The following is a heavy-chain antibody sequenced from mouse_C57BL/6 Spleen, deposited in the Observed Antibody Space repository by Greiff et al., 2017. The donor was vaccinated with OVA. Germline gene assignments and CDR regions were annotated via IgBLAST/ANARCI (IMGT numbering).Heavy chain of an antibody. Sequence: QVQLQQPGAELVKPGASVKLSCKASGYTFTSYWMHWVKQRPGQGLEWIGMIHPNSGSTNYNEKFKSKATLTVDKSSSTAYMQLSSLTSEDSAVYYWARNDYGSSGWYFDVWGTGTAVTVSS. J-gene: IGHJ1*03. D-gene: IGHD1-1*01. CDR2: IHPNSGST. CDR1: GYTFTSYW. CDR3: ARNDYGSSGWYFDV. V-gene: IGHV1-64*01.